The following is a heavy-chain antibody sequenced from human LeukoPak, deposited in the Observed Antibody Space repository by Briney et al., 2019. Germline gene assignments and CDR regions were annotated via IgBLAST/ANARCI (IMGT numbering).Heavy chain of an antibody. D-gene: IGHD1-26*01. CDR3: ARGHSSGSYFLNWFDP. V-gene: IGHV7-4-1*02. CDR1: GYTFTSYH. Sequence: ASVKVSCKASGYTFTSYHMHWVRQAPGQGLEWMGWINTNTGNPTYAQGFTGRFVFSLDTSVSTAYLQISSLKAEDTAVYYCARGHSSGSYFLNWFDPWGQGTLVTVSS. J-gene: IGHJ5*02. CDR2: INTNTGNP.